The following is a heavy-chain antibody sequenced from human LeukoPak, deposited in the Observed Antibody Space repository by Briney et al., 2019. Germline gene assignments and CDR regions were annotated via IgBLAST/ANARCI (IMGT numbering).Heavy chain of an antibody. D-gene: IGHD3-10*01. J-gene: IGHJ6*02. Sequence: GGPLRLSCAASGFTFSSYGMHWVRQAPGKGLEWVAVISYDGSNKYYADSVKGRFTISRDNSKNTLYLQMNSLRAEDTAVYYCAKESITTTPGTYYYYYYGMDVWGQGTTVTVSS. CDR1: GFTFSSYG. CDR2: ISYDGSNK. V-gene: IGHV3-30*18. CDR3: AKESITTTPGTYYYYYYGMDV.